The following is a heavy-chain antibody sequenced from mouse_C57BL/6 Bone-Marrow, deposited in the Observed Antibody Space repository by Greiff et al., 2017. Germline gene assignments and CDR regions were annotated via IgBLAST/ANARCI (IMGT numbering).Heavy chain of an antibody. J-gene: IGHJ3*01. V-gene: IGHV1-22*01. CDR2: INPNNGGT. CDR3: ACSGYSSYGFAY. Sequence: VQLKESGPELVKPGASVKMSCKASGYTFTDYNMHWVKQSHGKSLEWIGYINPNNGGTSYNQKFKGKATLTVNKSSSTAYMELRSLTSEDSAVYDCACSGYSSYGFAYWGQGTLVTVTA. D-gene: IGHD2-5*01. CDR1: GYTFTDYN.